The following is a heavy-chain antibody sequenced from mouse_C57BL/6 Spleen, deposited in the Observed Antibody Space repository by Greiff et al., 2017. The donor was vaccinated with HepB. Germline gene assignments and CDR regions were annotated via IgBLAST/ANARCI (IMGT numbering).Heavy chain of an antibody. D-gene: IGHD1-1*01. CDR2: IDPETGGT. V-gene: IGHV1-15*01. J-gene: IGHJ2*01. CDR3: TREVVALDY. CDR1: GYTFTDYE. Sequence: QVHVKQSGAELVRPGASVTLSCKASGYTFTDYEMHWVKQTPVHGLEWIGAIDPETGGTAYNQKFKGKAILTADKSSSTAYMELRSLTSEDSAVYYCTREVVALDYWGQGTTLTVSS.